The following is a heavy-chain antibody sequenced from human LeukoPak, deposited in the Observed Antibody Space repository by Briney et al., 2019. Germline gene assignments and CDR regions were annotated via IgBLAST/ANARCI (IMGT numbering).Heavy chain of an antibody. J-gene: IGHJ3*02. V-gene: IGHV3-30*03. D-gene: IGHD4-23*01. CDR3: ASSGFGYGGNFGAFDI. Sequence: PGGSLRLSCAASGFTFSTHGMHWVRQAPGKGLEWVAVISYDGSEKYYADSVKGRFTISRDNAKNSLYLQMNSLRAEDTAVYYCASSGFGYGGNFGAFDIWGQGTMVTVSS. CDR1: GFTFSTHG. CDR2: ISYDGSEK.